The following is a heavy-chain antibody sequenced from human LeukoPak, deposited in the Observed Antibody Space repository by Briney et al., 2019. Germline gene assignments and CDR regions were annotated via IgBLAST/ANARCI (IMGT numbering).Heavy chain of an antibody. CDR3: VKDRVPNAIW. V-gene: IGHV3-23*01. D-gene: IGHD2-2*01. J-gene: IGHJ4*02. CDR1: GITFRSYA. CDR2: ISGSGADT. Sequence: LTGGSLRLSCAGITFRSYAMTWVRQAPGKGLEWVSGISGSGADTYYADSVRGRFTVSRDNSNSTLYLQMNSLRAEDTAVYYCVKDRVPNAIWWGQGTLVTVSS.